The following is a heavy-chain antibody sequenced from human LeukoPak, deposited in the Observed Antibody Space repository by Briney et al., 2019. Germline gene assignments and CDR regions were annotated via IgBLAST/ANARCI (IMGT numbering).Heavy chain of an antibody. D-gene: IGHD4-23*01. CDR3: ARAMAVVLIHNWFDP. V-gene: IGHV1-18*01. CDR2: ISAYNGNT. J-gene: IGHJ5*02. Sequence: GASVKVSCKASGYTFTSYGISWVRQAPGQGLEWMGWISAYNGNTNYAQKLQCRVTMTTDTSTSTAYMELRSLRSDDTAVYYCARAMAVVLIHNWFDPWGQGTLVTVSS. CDR1: GYTFTSYG.